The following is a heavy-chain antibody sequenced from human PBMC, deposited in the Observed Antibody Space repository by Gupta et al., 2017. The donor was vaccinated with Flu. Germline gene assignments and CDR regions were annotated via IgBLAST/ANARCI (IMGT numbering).Heavy chain of an antibody. V-gene: IGHV1-69*06. CDR1: GGTFSSNA. D-gene: IGHD5-18*01. Sequence: QVQLVQSGAEVKTPGSSVKVSCKAPGGTFSSNAISWVRQAPGQGLEWMGGIVPILTTANYAQKFQGRVTITADKSTNTPYMELSSLRSEDTAVYYCATSVRYSYNYGMDVWGQGTTVIVSS. CDR2: IVPILTTA. J-gene: IGHJ6*02. CDR3: ATSVRYSYNYGMDV.